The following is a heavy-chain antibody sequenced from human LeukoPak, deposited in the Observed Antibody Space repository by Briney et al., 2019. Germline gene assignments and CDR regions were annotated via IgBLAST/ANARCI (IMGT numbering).Heavy chain of an antibody. CDR1: GYTLTELS. CDR2: FDPEDGET. J-gene: IGHJ6*02. Sequence: ASVKVSCKVSGYTLTELSMHWVRQAPGKGLEWMGGFDPEDGETIYAQKFQGRVTMTEDTSTDTAYMELSSLRSEDTAVYYCATAAGQLWLLSYYYYGMDVWGQGTTVTVSS. V-gene: IGHV1-24*01. CDR3: ATAAGQLWLLSYYYYGMDV. D-gene: IGHD5-18*01.